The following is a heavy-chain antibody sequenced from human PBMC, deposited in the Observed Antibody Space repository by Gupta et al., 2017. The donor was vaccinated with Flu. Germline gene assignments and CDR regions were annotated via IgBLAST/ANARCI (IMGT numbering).Heavy chain of an antibody. CDR2: IYYSGST. CDR3: ARLSGWYNPGNFDY. V-gene: IGHV4-39*01. J-gene: IGHJ4*02. CDR1: VGSISSSSYY. Sequence: QLQLQASGPGLVKPSATLSLTCTVSVGSISSSSYYWGWIRQPPGKGLEWIGSIYYSGSTYYNPSLKSRVTISVDTSKNQFSLKLSSVTAADTAVYYCARLSGWYNPGNFDYWGQGTLVTVSS. D-gene: IGHD6-19*01.